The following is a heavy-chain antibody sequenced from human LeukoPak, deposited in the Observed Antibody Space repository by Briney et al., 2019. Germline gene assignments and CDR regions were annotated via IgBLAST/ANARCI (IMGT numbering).Heavy chain of an antibody. CDR2: IYPSGNT. J-gene: IGHJ4*02. Sequence: PSETLSLTCTVSGGSTTSHYWSWIRQPAGKGLEWIGHIYPSGNTNYNPSLKSRVTMSVDKSRTQFSLNLTSVTAADTAVYYCARDTFWSGSYYFDYWGQGTLVTVSS. D-gene: IGHD3-3*01. CDR3: ARDTFWSGSYYFDY. V-gene: IGHV4-4*07. CDR1: GGSTTSHY.